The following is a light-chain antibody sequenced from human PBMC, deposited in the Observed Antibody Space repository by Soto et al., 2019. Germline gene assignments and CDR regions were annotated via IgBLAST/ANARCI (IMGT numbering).Light chain of an antibody. CDR1: SSDVGYYNY. Sequence: QSVLTQPASVSGSPGQSITISCTGTSSDVGYYNYVSWYQQHPGKAPKLTIYDVRNRPSGVSNRFSGSKSGNTASLTISGLQAEDEADYECSSYTSSSTYVFGTGTEVTVL. CDR3: SSYTSSSTYV. J-gene: IGLJ1*01. V-gene: IGLV2-14*03. CDR2: DVR.